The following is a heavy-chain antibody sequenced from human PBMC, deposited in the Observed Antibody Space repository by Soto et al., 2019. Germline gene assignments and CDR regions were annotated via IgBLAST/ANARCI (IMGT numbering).Heavy chain of an antibody. CDR3: ARDTVGATNHFDY. V-gene: IGHV3-48*02. Sequence: GGSLRLSCAASGFTFSSYSMNWVRQAPGKGLEWVSCISSSSSSIYYADSVKGRFTISRDNAKNSLYLQMNSLRDEDTAVYYFARDTVGATNHFDYWGQGTLVTGSS. J-gene: IGHJ4*02. CDR1: GFTFSSYS. D-gene: IGHD1-26*01. CDR2: ISSSSSSI.